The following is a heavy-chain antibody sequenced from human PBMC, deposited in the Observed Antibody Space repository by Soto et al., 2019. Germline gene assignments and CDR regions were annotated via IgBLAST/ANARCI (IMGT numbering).Heavy chain of an antibody. V-gene: IGHV5-51*07. CDR3: GRGPRRHDFDY. J-gene: IGHJ4*02. CDR2: IYPGDSDT. Sequence: GESLKISCQASGYSFTDDWIGWVHQMPRKGLEWMGIIYPGDSDTRYSPSFQGQVTISADKSINTAYRQWSNQKASDTAMYYSGRGPRRHDFDYCGQGTLVTVSS. CDR1: GYSFTDDW.